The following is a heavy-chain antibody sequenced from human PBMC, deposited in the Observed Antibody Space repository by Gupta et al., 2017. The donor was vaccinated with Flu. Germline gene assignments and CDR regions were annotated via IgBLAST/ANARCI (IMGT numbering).Heavy chain of an antibody. CDR3: VKMRASGDS. V-gene: IGHV3-66*02. CDR2: IYSGGSI. CDR1: GFTVSSNY. J-gene: IGHJ4*02. Sequence: EVPLAESGGGLVQPGGSLRLSCAVSGFTVSSNYMSWVRQAPGKGLEWVSVIYSGGSIYYSDSVKGRFTIYGDNSANTLYLQMNSLRVEDSGVYYCVKMRASGDSWGQGTLVTVSS.